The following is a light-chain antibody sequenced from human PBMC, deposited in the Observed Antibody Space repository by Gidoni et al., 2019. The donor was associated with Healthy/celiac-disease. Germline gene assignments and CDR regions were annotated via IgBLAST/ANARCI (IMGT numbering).Light chain of an antibody. CDR2: WAS. V-gene: IGKV4-1*01. Sequence: DIVMTQSPDSLAVSLGERATINCKSSQSVLYSSNNKNYLAGYQQKPGQPPKLLIYWASTRESGVPDRFSGSGSGTDFTLTISSLQAEDVAVYYCQQYYSTPMVTFGPGTKVDIK. CDR1: QSVLYSSNNKNY. J-gene: IGKJ3*01. CDR3: QQYYSTPMVT.